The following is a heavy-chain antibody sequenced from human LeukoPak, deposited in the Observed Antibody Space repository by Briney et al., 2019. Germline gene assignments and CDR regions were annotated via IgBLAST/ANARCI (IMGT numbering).Heavy chain of an antibody. CDR2: INHSGST. J-gene: IGHJ6*02. D-gene: IGHD3-10*01. CDR3: ARHYYYGSGSYSLPPYYYGMDV. Sequence: SETLSLTCAVYGGSFSGYYWSWIRQPPGKGLEWIGEINHSGSTNYNPSLKSRVTISVDTSKDQFSLKLSSVTAADTAVYYCARHYYYGSGSYSLPPYYYGMDVWGQGTTVTVSS. V-gene: IGHV4-34*01. CDR1: GGSFSGYY.